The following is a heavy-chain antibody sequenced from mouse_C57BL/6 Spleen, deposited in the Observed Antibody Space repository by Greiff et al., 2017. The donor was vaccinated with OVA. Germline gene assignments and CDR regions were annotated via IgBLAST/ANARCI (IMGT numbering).Heavy chain of an antibody. CDR1: GYAFTNYL. Sequence: QVQLKESGAELVRPGTSVKVSCKASGYAFTNYLIEWVKQRPGQGLEWIGVINPGSGGTNYNQKFKGKSTLTVDKSSSTAYMQLSSLTSEDSAVYYCARGGGGTTGTGYYAMDYWGQGTSVTVSS. CDR2: INPGSGGT. V-gene: IGHV1-54*01. J-gene: IGHJ4*01. D-gene: IGHD4-1*02. CDR3: ARGGGGTTGTGYYAMDY.